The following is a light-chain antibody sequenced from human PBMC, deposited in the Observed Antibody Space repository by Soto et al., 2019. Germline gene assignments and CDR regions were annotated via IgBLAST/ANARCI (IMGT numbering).Light chain of an antibody. CDR3: QQYNNWPFS. CDR1: QGVTTN. J-gene: IGKJ5*01. CDR2: DVS. Sequence: IVLTQSPGTLSLSPGERATLSCRAGQGVTTNFAWYQQKSGQSPRLLIYDVSTRATGVPARFSGTGSETDFTLTISGLQSDDSAVYFCQQYNNWPFSFGQGTRLEIK. V-gene: IGKV3-15*01.